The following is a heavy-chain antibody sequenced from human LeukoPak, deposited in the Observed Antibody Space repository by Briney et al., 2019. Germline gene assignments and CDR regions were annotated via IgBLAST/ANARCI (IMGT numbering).Heavy chain of an antibody. CDR2: IYTSGST. Sequence: SETLSLTCTVSGDSISSYYWSWIRQPAGKGLEWIGRIYTSGSTNYNPSLKSRVTISVDTSKNQFSLKLSSVTAADTAVYYCARRRGYGDYVWFDPWGQGTLVTVSS. V-gene: IGHV4-4*07. CDR1: GDSISSYY. D-gene: IGHD4-17*01. J-gene: IGHJ5*02. CDR3: ARRRGYGDYVWFDP.